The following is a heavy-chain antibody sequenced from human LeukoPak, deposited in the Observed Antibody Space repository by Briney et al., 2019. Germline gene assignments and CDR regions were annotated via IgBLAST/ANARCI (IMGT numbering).Heavy chain of an antibody. CDR1: GFTFSSYS. V-gene: IGHV3-21*01. J-gene: IGHJ4*02. D-gene: IGHD3-3*01. Sequence: GGSLRLSCAASGFTFSSYSMNWVRQAPGKGLEWVSSISCSSSYIYYADSVKGRFTISRDNAKNSLYLQMNSLRAEDTAVYYCAREPYYDFWSGYYIHWGQGTLVTVSS. CDR3: AREPYYDFWSGYYIH. CDR2: ISCSSSYI.